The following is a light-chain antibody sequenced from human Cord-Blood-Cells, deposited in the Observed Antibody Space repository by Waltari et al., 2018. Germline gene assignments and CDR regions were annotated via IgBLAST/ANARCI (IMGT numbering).Light chain of an antibody. V-gene: IGKV1-39*01. CDR3: QQSYSTPYT. CDR1: QSMNSY. CDR2: AAS. Sequence: DIKMTQSPSSLSASVGDRVTITCRASQSMNSYLNWYQQKPRKAPKLLIYAASSLQSGVPSRFSGSGSGTDFTLTSSSLQPEDFATYYCQQSYSTPYTVGQGTKLEIK. J-gene: IGKJ2*01.